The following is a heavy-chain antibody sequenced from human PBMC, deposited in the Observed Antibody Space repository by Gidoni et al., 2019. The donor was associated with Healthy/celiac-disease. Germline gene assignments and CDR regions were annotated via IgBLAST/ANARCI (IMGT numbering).Heavy chain of an antibody. D-gene: IGHD3-16*01. V-gene: IGHV3-33*01. CDR1: GFTFSSSG. J-gene: IGHJ6*02. CDR3: ARPSLPQLLGGYYYYGMDV. CDR2: IWYDGSNK. Sequence: QVQLVESGGGVVQPGRSLRLSCASSGFTFSSSGMHWVRQAPGKGLEWVAVIWYDGSNKYYADSVKGRFTISRDNSKNTLYLQMNSLRAEDTAVYYCARPSLPQLLGGYYYYGMDVWGQGTTVTVSS.